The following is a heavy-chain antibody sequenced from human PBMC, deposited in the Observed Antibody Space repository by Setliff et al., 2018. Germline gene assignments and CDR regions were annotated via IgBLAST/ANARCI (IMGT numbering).Heavy chain of an antibody. V-gene: IGHV4-39*07. J-gene: IGHJ4*02. CDR1: GGSIRSGDYY. CDR2: IYYSGST. D-gene: IGHD3-10*01. Sequence: SETLSLTCTVSGGSIRSGDYYWSWIRQPPGKGLEWIGSIYYSGSTYYNPSLKSRVTISVDTSKNQFSLKLSSVTAADTAVYYCARYQGWRLRGYGIDYWGQGTLVTVSS. CDR3: ARYQGWRLRGYGIDY.